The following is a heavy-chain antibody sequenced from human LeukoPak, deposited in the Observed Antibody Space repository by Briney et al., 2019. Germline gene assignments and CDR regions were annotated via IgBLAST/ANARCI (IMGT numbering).Heavy chain of an antibody. CDR2: MNPNSGNT. V-gene: IGHV1-8*03. Sequence: GASVKVSCKASGYTFTSYDINWLRQATGQGLEWMGWMNPNSGNTGYAQKFQGRVTITRNTSISTAYMELSSLRSEDTAVYYCARRGYYYESPDAFDIRGQGTMVTVSS. J-gene: IGHJ3*02. CDR1: GYTFTSYD. D-gene: IGHD3-22*01. CDR3: ARRGYYYESPDAFDI.